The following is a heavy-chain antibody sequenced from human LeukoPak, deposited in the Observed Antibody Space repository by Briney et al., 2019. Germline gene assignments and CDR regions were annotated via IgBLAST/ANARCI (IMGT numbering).Heavy chain of an antibody. D-gene: IGHD4-11*01. CDR2: ISYDGSNK. CDR3: AKDEGVSNSRD. CDR1: GFTFSSYA. Sequence: GRSLRLSCAASGFTFSSYAMHWVRQAPGKGLEWVAVISYDGSNKYYADSVKGRFTISRDNSKNTLYLQMNSLRAEDTAVYYCAKDEGVSNSRDWGQGTQVTVSS. V-gene: IGHV3-30-3*01. J-gene: IGHJ4*02.